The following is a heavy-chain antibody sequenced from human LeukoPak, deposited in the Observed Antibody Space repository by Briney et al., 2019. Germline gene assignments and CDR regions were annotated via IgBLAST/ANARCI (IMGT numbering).Heavy chain of an antibody. V-gene: IGHV4-59*12. J-gene: IGHJ4*02. CDR2: IYYSGST. Sequence: PSETMSLTCNVAGGSISSYYWSWIRQPPGKGREWIGYIYYSGSTNNNPSLKSGVTISVDTSKNQSSLRLSSVTAAATAVYYCARATGYLLWRQGTLPIVSS. CDR1: GGSISSYY. CDR3: ARATGYLL. D-gene: IGHD1-14*01.